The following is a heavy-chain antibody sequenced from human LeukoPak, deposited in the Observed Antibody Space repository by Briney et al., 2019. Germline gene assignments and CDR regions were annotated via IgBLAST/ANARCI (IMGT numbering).Heavy chain of an antibody. D-gene: IGHD3-3*01. CDR3: AKACYDFWSGYYTFDY. CDR2: ISYDGSNK. Sequence: GGSLRLSCAASGFTFSSYAMHWVRQAPGKGLEWVAVISYDGSNKYYADPVKGRFTISRDNSKNTLYLQMNSLRAEDTAVYYCAKACYDFWSGYYTFDYWGQGTLVTVSS. CDR1: GFTFSSYA. J-gene: IGHJ4*02. V-gene: IGHV3-30-3*01.